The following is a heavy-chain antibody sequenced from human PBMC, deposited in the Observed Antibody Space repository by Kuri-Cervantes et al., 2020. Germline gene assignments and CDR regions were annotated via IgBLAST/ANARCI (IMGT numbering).Heavy chain of an antibody. J-gene: IGHJ4*02. Sequence: GESLKISCAASGFTFDDYAMHWVRQAPGKGLEWVSAISGSGGSTYYADSVKGRFTISRDNSKNTLYLQMNSLKTEDTAVYYCTTDRYYYVAIYYFDYWGQGTLVTVSS. CDR3: TTDRYYYVAIYYFDY. V-gene: IGHV3-23*01. CDR2: ISGSGGST. CDR1: GFTFDDYA. D-gene: IGHD3-10*02.